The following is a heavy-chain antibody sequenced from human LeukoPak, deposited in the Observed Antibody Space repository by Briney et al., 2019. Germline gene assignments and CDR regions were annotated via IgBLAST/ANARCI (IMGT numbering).Heavy chain of an antibody. Sequence: PSETLSLTCAVYGGSFSGYYWSWIRQPPGKGLEWIGEINHSGSTNYNPSLKSRVTISVDTSKNQFSLKLSSVTAADTAVYYCARSGFGELFPFDYWGQGTLVTVSS. CDR3: ARSGFGELFPFDY. V-gene: IGHV4-34*01. D-gene: IGHD3-10*01. CDR2: INHSGST. J-gene: IGHJ4*02. CDR1: GGSFSGYY.